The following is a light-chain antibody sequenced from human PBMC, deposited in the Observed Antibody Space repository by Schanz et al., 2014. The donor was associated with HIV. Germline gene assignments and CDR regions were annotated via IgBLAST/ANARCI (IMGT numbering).Light chain of an antibody. CDR3: QQYATSAFT. Sequence: EIVMTQSPVILSVSPGERATLSCRASQSVSSSYLAWYRQKPGQAPRPLIYGASSRATDIPDRFSGSGSGTDFTLTISRLEPEDSAVYFCQQYATSAFTFGPGTKVDIK. CDR2: GAS. J-gene: IGKJ3*01. V-gene: IGKV3-20*01. CDR1: QSVSSSY.